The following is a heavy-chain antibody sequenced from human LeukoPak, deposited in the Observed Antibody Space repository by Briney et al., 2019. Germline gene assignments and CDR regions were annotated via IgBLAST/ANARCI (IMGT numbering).Heavy chain of an antibody. CDR2: ISSSSSTI. J-gene: IGHJ6*02. CDR1: GFTFSSYS. CDR3: ARDHIVVVPAAILEGYSGYDGIYYYYGMDV. V-gene: IGHV3-48*02. D-gene: IGHD2-2*02. Sequence: PGGSLRLSCAASGFTFSSYSMNWVRQAPGKGLEWVSYISSSSSTIYYADSVKGRFTISRDNAKNSLYLQMNSLRDEDTAVYYCARDHIVVVPAAILEGYSGYDGIYYYYGMDVWGQGTTVTVSS.